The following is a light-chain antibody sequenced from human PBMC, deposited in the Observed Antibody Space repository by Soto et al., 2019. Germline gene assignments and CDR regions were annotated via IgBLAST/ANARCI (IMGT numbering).Light chain of an antibody. CDR1: SSDVGSYNL. V-gene: IGLV2-23*03. Sequence: QSALTQPASVSGSPGQSITISCTGTSSDVGSYNLVSGYQHNPGKAPKLMIYEGSKRPSGVSNRFSGSKSGNTASLTISGLQAEDEADYYCCSYASSSTFWVFGGGTKVTVL. J-gene: IGLJ3*02. CDR3: CSYASSSTFWV. CDR2: EGS.